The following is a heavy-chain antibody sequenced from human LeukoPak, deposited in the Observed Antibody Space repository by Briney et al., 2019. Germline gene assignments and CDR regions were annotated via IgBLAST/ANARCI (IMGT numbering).Heavy chain of an antibody. CDR3: ARDWAPGDYYFDY. CDR2: ISSSSGTI. J-gene: IGHJ4*02. CDR1: GFTFNIYN. V-gene: IGHV3-48*01. Sequence: GGSLRLSCAASGFTFNIYNMNWVRQAPGKGLEWVSYISSSSGTIYYADSVKGRFTISRDNAKNSLYLQMNSLRAEDTAVYYCARDWAPGDYYFDYWGQGTLVTVSS. D-gene: IGHD1-1*01.